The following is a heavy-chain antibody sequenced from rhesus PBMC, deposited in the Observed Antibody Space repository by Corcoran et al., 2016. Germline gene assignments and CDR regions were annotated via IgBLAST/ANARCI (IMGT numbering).Heavy chain of an antibody. CDR3: ASFSSGWCFDY. J-gene: IGHJ4*01. CDR1: GGSISSNY. CDR2: ISGSGGRT. D-gene: IGHD6-31*01. Sequence: QVQLQELGPGLLKPSETLSLTCAVSGGSISSNYWSWIRHPPGKGLEWIGRISGSGGRTDYNPTLKSRGTIATDTSKNQFSLKLSSVTAADTAVYYCASFSSGWCFDYWGQGVLVTVSS. V-gene: IGHV4-173*01.